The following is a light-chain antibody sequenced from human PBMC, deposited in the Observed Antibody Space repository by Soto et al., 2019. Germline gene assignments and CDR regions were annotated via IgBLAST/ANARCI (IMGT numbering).Light chain of an antibody. CDR3: FSYTSSGTKV. CDR2: DVN. V-gene: IGLV2-14*03. J-gene: IGLJ2*01. CDR1: SSDVGGYNY. Sequence: QPASVSGSPGQSITISCTGTSSDVGGYNYVSWYQQHPGKAPKLMIFDVNNRPSGISNRFSGSKSGNTASLTISGLQAEDEADYYCFSYTSSGTKVFGGGTQLTVL.